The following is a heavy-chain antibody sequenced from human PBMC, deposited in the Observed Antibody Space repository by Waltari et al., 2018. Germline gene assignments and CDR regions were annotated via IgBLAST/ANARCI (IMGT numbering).Heavy chain of an antibody. Sequence: QVQLVQSGAEVKKPGASVKVSCKASGYTFTSYAMLWVRQAPGQRLEWMGWINGGNGNTKYSQKFQGRVTITRDTAASTAYMELRSLRAEDTAMYYCARASGWYGYFQHWGQGTLVTVSS. CDR3: ARASGWYGYFQH. CDR2: INGGNGNT. D-gene: IGHD6-19*01. J-gene: IGHJ1*01. V-gene: IGHV1-3*01. CDR1: GYTFTSYA.